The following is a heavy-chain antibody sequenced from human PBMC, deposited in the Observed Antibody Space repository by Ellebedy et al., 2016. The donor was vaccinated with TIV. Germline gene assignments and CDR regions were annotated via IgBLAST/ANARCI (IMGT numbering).Heavy chain of an antibody. CDR2: ISWNSDIK. CDR3: AKDLGGHYYYGMDV. CDR1: GFNIDDFA. J-gene: IGHJ6*02. Sequence: PGGSLRLSCAASGFNIDDFAMHWVRQAPGKGLEWVAGISWNSDIKDYAHSVKGRFTISRDNAENSLFLQMNSLKTEDMALYYCAKDLGGHYYYGMDVWGPGTTVTVSS. V-gene: IGHV3-9*03. D-gene: IGHD3-16*01.